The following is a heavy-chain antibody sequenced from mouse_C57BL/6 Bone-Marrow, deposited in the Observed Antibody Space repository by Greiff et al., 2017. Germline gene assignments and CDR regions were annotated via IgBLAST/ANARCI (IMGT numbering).Heavy chain of an antibody. J-gene: IGHJ2*01. CDR1: GYTFTSYW. CDR2: IYPGNSDT. V-gene: IGHV1-5*01. Sequence: EVQLQQSGTVLARPGASVKMSCKTSGYTFTSYWMHWVKQRPGQGLEWIGAIYPGNSDTSYNQKFKGKAKLTAVTSASTAYMELSSLTNEDSAVYYCTGITTVVATKGVYWGQGTTLTVSS. D-gene: IGHD1-1*01. CDR3: TGITTVVATKGVY.